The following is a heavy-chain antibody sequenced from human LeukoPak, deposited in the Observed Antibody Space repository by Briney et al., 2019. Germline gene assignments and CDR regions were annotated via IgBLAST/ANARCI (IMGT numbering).Heavy chain of an antibody. J-gene: IGHJ4*02. Sequence: GGSLRLSCAAPGFTFSSYAMHWVRQAPGKGLEWVAVISYDGSNKYYADSVKGRFTISRDNSKNTLYLQMNSLRAEDTAVYYCARDWSGYDTYYFDYWGQGTLVTVSS. CDR2: ISYDGSNK. CDR1: GFTFSSYA. CDR3: ARDWSGYDTYYFDY. D-gene: IGHD5-12*01. V-gene: IGHV3-30*04.